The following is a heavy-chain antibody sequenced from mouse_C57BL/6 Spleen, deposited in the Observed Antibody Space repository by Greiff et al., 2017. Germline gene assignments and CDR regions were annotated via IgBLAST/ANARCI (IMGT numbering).Heavy chain of an antibody. CDR2: IDPSDSYT. D-gene: IGHD2-2*01. CDR3: ARSTMVTAGYFDV. CDR1: GYTFTSYW. Sequence: VQLQQPGAELVMPGASVKLSCKASGYTFTSYWMHWVKQRPGQGLEWIGEIDPSDSYTNYNQKFKGKSTLTVAKSSSPAYMQLSSLTSEDSAVYYCARSTMVTAGYFDVWGTGTAVTVSS. V-gene: IGHV1-69*01. J-gene: IGHJ1*03.